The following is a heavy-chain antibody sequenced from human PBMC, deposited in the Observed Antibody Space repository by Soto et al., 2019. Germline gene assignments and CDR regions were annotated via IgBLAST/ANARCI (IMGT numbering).Heavy chain of an antibody. J-gene: IGHJ4*02. CDR2: IYYSGSN. CDR3: ARHTPAISISDH. V-gene: IGHV4-39*01. CDR1: GGSISSSSYY. Sequence: QLQLQESGPGLVKPSETLSLTCTVSGGSISSSSYYWGWIRQPPGKGLEWIGSIYYSGSNYYHPSLKSRVTISVDTSKNQFSLKLSSVTAADTAVYYCARHTPAISISDHWGQGTLVTVSS. D-gene: IGHD2-15*01.